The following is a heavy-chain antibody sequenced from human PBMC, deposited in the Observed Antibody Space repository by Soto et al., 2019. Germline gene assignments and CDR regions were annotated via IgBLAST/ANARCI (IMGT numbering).Heavy chain of an antibody. Sequence: PSETLSLTCTVSGGSISSYYWSWIRQPPGKGLEWIGYIYYSGSTNYNPSLKSRVTISVDTSKNQFSLKLSSVTAADTAVYYCATQHLGNYYIDYWGQGTLVTVSS. V-gene: IGHV4-59*01. CDR3: ATQHLGNYYIDY. J-gene: IGHJ4*02. CDR2: IYYSGST. D-gene: IGHD4-4*01. CDR1: GGSISSYY.